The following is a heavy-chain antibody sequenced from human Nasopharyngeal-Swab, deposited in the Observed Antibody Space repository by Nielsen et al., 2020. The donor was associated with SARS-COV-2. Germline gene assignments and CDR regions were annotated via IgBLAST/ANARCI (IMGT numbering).Heavy chain of an antibody. Sequence: QTPSLIGAIPGDSVSSSSAAWNWIRQSPSRGLEWLGRTYYRSKWYNDYAVSVKSRITINPDTSKNQFSLHLNSVTPEDTAVYYCARARGAYGDYYYYYYADVWGKGTTVTVSS. V-gene: IGHV6-1*01. CDR3: ARARGAYGDYYYYYYADV. J-gene: IGHJ6*03. CDR2: TYYRSKWYN. D-gene: IGHD4-17*01. CDR1: GDSVSSSSAA.